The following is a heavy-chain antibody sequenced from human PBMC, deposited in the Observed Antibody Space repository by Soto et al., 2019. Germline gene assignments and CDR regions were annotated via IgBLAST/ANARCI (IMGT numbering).Heavy chain of an antibody. Sequence: QVQLQESGPGLVKPSGTLSLTCTVSGGSMSSSNWWNWVRQAPGKGLEWIGETHHSGRTNYHPSLKSRVTLSVAKSKNHFSLKLSSLTAADPAVYYCARSEATALDYWGQGTLVTVSS. CDR3: ARSEATALDY. CDR1: GGSMSSSNW. D-gene: IGHD1-26*01. CDR2: THHSGRT. J-gene: IGHJ4*02. V-gene: IGHV4-4*02.